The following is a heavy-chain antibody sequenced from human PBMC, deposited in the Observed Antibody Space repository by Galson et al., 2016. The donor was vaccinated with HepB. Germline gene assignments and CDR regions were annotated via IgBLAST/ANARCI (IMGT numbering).Heavy chain of an antibody. J-gene: IGHJ4*02. CDR3: ATDFENILTY. CDR2: ISYDGSNR. D-gene: IGHD2/OR15-2a*01. CDR1: GFTLSNHW. Sequence: SLRLSCAATGFTLSNHWMTWVRQAPGKGLEWVAIISYDGSNRYYADSVKGRFTISRDNSKNTLSLQMNSLRAEDTAVYYCATDFENILTYWGQGTLVTVSS. V-gene: IGHV3-30-3*01.